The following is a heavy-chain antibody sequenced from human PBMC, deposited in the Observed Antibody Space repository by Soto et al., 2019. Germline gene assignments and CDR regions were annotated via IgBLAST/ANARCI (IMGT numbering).Heavy chain of an antibody. CDR1: GFTFSSYA. D-gene: IGHD5-12*01. V-gene: IGHV3-30-3*01. CDR2: ISYDGSNK. J-gene: IGHJ6*02. CDR3: ARDYKMATPGGYYGMDV. Sequence: QVPLVESGGGVVEPGRSLRLSCAASGFTFSSYAMHWVRQAPGQGLEWVAVISYDGSNKYYADSVRGRFTISRDKSKNTLYLQMNSLRAEDTAVYYCARDYKMATPGGYYGMDVWGQGTTVTVSS.